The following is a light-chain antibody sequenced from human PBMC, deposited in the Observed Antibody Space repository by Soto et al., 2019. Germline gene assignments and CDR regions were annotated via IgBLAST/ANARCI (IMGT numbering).Light chain of an antibody. V-gene: IGLV2-11*01. CDR1: SGDVGGYNY. CDR2: DVD. J-gene: IGLJ2*01. Sequence: QSVLTQPRSVSGSPGQSVAISCTGTSGDVGGYNYVSWYQQHPGKAPKLMIYDVDKRCSGVPDRFSGSKSGNTASLTISGLLAEDESDYYCCAYAGSYTFIFGGGTKLTVL. CDR3: CAYAGSYTFI.